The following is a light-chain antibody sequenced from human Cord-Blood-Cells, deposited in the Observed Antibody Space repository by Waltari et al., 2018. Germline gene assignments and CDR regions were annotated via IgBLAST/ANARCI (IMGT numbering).Light chain of an antibody. CDR3: CSYAGSYTWV. CDR2: DVS. J-gene: IGLJ3*02. Sequence: QSALTQPRSVSESPRQSVTISCTGPSSAVRCYDSVSWYQQHPGKAPKHMIYDVSTGPSGVRDRFSGSKSGNTASLTISGLQAEDEADYYCCSYAGSYTWVFGGGTKLTVL. CDR1: SSAVRCYDS. V-gene: IGLV2-11*01.